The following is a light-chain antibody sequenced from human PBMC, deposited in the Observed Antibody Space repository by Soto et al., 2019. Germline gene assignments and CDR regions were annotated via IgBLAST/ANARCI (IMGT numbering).Light chain of an antibody. CDR3: SSYTSISTYV. CDR1: SSDIGGYNY. J-gene: IGLJ1*01. CDR2: EVS. Sequence: QSALTQPASVSGSPGQSITISCTATSSDIGGYNYVSWFQQHPGKAPKLMIYEVSNRPSGVSNRFSGSKSGKTASLTISGLQAEDEADYYCSSYTSISTYVFGTGTKVT. V-gene: IGLV2-14*01.